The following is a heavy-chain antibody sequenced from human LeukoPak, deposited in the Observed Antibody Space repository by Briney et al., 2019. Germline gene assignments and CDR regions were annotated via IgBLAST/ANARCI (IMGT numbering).Heavy chain of an antibody. Sequence: PSETLSLTCTVSGGSISSYYWSWIRQPPGRGLEWVGYIHYSGTISYNPSLRSRVTVSVDMSKNQFSLKLNSVTAADTAVYYCARSALVVGSFLDAFDIWGQGTMVTVSS. CDR3: ARSALVVGSFLDAFDI. CDR1: GGSISSYY. V-gene: IGHV4-59*01. CDR2: IHYSGTI. J-gene: IGHJ3*02. D-gene: IGHD2-15*01.